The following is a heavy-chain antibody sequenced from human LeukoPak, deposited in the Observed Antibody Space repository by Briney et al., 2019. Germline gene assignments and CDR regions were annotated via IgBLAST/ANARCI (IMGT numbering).Heavy chain of an antibody. CDR2: ITGSGAGT. CDR1: TFAFSSYA. V-gene: IGHV3-23*01. J-gene: IGHJ3*01. Sequence: GGSLRLSCAASTFAFSSYAMTWVRQAPGKGLEWVSSITGSGAGTSYADSVKGRFTVSRDNSKNTLYLQMNSLRAEDTAVYYCTKDPNGDYVGAFDFWDQGTLVIVSS. D-gene: IGHD4-17*01. CDR3: TKDPNGDYVGAFDF.